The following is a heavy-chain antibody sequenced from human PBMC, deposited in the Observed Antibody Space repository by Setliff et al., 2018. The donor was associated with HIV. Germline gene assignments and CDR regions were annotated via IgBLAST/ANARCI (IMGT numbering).Heavy chain of an antibody. V-gene: IGHV4-39*07. CDR3: AKEHGNYDTSADYSPDAFDI. Sequence: SETLSLTCTVSGGSISTTSSYWGWIRQSPGKGLERIANIYYRGNTYYNPSLKRRVTISVDTSKNQVSLIMSSVTAADTAVYYCAKEHGNYDTSADYSPDAFDIWGQGTMVTVSS. J-gene: IGHJ3*02. D-gene: IGHD3-22*01. CDR1: GGSISTTSSY. CDR2: IYYRGNT.